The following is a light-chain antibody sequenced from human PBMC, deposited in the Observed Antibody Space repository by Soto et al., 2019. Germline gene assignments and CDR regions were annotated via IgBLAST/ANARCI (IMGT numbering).Light chain of an antibody. Sequence: DFLMTQSPSTLSASVGDRVTITCRASQSISDRLAWYQQKPGNAPKLLIYKASSLQSGVPSRFSGSGSGTEFNLAIISLQPDDFAMYYCQQYNSYRWTFGQGTKVEIK. J-gene: IGKJ1*01. CDR2: KAS. CDR1: QSISDR. V-gene: IGKV1-5*03. CDR3: QQYNSYRWT.